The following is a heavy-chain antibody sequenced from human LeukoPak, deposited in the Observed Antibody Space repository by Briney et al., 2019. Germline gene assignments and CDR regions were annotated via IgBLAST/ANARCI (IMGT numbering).Heavy chain of an antibody. CDR1: GGTFSSYA. Sequence: RASVRVSCKASGGTFSSYAISWVRQAPGQGLEWMGGIIPIFGTANYAQKFQGRVTITADESTSTAYMELSSLRSEDTAVYYCARGYCSSTSCYPELDYYYYMDVWGKGTTVTVSS. CDR2: IIPIFGTA. J-gene: IGHJ6*03. D-gene: IGHD2-2*01. V-gene: IGHV1-69*13. CDR3: ARGYCSSTSCYPELDYYYYMDV.